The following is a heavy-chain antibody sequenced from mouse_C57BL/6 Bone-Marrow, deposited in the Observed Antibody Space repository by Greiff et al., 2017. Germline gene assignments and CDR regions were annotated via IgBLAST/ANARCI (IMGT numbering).Heavy chain of an antibody. D-gene: IGHD2-4*01. V-gene: IGHV1-69*01. Sequence: VQLQQPGAELVMPGASVKLSCKASGYTFTSYWMHWVKQRPGQGLEWIGEIDPSDSYTNYNQKFTGKSTLTVDKSSSTAYMQLRSLTSEDSAVXYCASSYYDYDEYFDVWGTGTTVTVSS. CDR2: IDPSDSYT. CDR3: ASSYYDYDEYFDV. J-gene: IGHJ1*03. CDR1: GYTFTSYW.